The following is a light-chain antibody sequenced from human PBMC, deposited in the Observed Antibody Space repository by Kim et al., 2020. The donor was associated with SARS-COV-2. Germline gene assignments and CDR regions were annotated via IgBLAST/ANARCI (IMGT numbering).Light chain of an antibody. CDR1: QSVSTLY. Sequence: SPGERATLSCRASQSVSTLYLAWFQQKPGQPPRLLNYGASKRATGIPDRFSGSGSGTEFTLTISRLEPEDFAMYYCQQYGNSPPYAFGPGTKLEI. CDR3: QQYGNSPPYA. J-gene: IGKJ2*01. CDR2: GAS. V-gene: IGKV3-20*01.